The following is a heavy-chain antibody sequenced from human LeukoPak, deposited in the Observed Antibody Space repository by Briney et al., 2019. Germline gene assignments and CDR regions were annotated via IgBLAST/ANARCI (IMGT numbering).Heavy chain of an antibody. D-gene: IGHD3-22*01. CDR2: IYTSGST. V-gene: IGHV4-61*02. Sequence: PSETLSLTCTVSGGSISSGSYYWSWIRQPAGKGPEWIGRIYTSGSTNYNPSLKSRVTISVDTSKNQFSLKLSSVTAADTAVYYCARASAMIVVVSKHFDYWGQGTLVTVSS. CDR1: GGSISSGSYY. CDR3: ARASAMIVVVSKHFDY. J-gene: IGHJ4*02.